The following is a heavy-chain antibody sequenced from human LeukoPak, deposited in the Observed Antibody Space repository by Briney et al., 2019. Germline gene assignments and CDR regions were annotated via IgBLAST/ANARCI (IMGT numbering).Heavy chain of an antibody. Sequence: PSETLSLTCAVSGGSISSSNWWSWVRQPPGKGLEWIGEIYHSGSTNYNPSLKSRVTISVDTSKNQFSLKLSSVTAADTAVYYCARLEPNWYFDLWGRGTLVTVSS. D-gene: IGHD1-1*01. CDR1: GGSISSSNW. CDR2: IYHSGST. V-gene: IGHV4-4*02. CDR3: ARLEPNWYFDL. J-gene: IGHJ2*01.